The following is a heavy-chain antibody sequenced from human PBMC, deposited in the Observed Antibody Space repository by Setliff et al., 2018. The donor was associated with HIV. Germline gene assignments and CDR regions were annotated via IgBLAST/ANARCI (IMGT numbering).Heavy chain of an antibody. V-gene: IGHV4-34*01. J-gene: IGHJ1*01. Sequence: SETLSLTCAVDGGSFRGYYWSWIRQSPGKGLEWIGEINQSGSTKYNPSLKSRVTISEDAPKNQVSLKLRSVTAADTSQYYCSFNYYDSRDSYAPWGQGTLVTVSS. D-gene: IGHD3-22*01. CDR3: SFNYYDSRDSYAP. CDR2: INQSGST. CDR1: GGSFRGYY.